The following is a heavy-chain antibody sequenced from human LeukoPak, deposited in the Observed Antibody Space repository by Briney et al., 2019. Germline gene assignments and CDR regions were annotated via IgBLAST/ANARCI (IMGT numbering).Heavy chain of an antibody. J-gene: IGHJ3*02. V-gene: IGHV4-39*07. Sequence: SETLSLTCSVSGGSIGRATYYWGWIRQPPGKGLEWIGTMYYSGNTDYNPSLKSRVTISVDTSKNQFYLKLTSVTAADTALYYCALPYFGAGVDAFDIWGQGTRVAVSS. CDR3: ALPYFGAGVDAFDI. CDR1: GGSIGRATYY. CDR2: MYYSGNT. D-gene: IGHD3-10*01.